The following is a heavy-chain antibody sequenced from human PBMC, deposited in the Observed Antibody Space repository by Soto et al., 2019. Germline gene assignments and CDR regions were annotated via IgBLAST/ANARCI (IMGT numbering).Heavy chain of an antibody. Sequence: GASVKVSCKASGGTFSSYAISWVRQAPGQGLEWMGGIIPIFGTANYAQKFQGRVTITADKPTSTAYMELSSLRSEDTAVYYCARGYDFWSGYPPYYYGMDVWGQGTTVTVSS. V-gene: IGHV1-69*06. CDR1: GGTFSSYA. CDR2: IIPIFGTA. D-gene: IGHD3-3*01. CDR3: ARGYDFWSGYPPYYYGMDV. J-gene: IGHJ6*02.